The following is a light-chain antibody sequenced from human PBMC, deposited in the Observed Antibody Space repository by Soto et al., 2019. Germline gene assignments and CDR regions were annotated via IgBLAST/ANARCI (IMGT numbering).Light chain of an antibody. Sequence: DIVLTQSPGTLSLSPGERATFSCRASQSVSSTYLAWYQQNPGQAPRLLIYGASSRATGIPDRFSGSGSGTDFTLTISRLEPEDFAVYYCQQYGSSPLTFGGGTKVEIK. CDR1: QSVSSTY. CDR3: QQYGSSPLT. V-gene: IGKV3-20*01. J-gene: IGKJ4*01. CDR2: GAS.